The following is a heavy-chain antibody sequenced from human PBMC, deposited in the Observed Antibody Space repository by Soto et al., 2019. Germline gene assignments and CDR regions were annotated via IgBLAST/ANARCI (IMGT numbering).Heavy chain of an antibody. CDR3: ARVLPPFGELWASAFDI. V-gene: IGHV4-34*01. J-gene: IGHJ3*02. Sequence: SETLSLTCAVYGGSFSGYYWSWIRQPPGKGLEWIGEINHSGSTNYNPSLKSRVTISVDTSKNQFSLKLSSVTAADTAVYYCARVLPPFGELWASAFDIWGQETMVTVSS. D-gene: IGHD3-10*01. CDR1: GGSFSGYY. CDR2: INHSGST.